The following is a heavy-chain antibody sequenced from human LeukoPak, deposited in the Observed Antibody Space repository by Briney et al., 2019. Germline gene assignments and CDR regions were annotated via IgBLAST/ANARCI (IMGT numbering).Heavy chain of an antibody. CDR1: GGTFSSYA. J-gene: IGHJ4*02. Sequence: ASVKVSCKASGGTFSSYAISWVRQAPGQGLEWMGGIIPIFGTANYAQKFQGRVTITADESTSTAYMELSSLRSEDTAVYYCARSSGPYYDILTGYSLWGQGTLVTVSS. CDR2: IIPIFGTA. CDR3: ARSSGPYYDILTGYSL. D-gene: IGHD3-9*01. V-gene: IGHV1-69*13.